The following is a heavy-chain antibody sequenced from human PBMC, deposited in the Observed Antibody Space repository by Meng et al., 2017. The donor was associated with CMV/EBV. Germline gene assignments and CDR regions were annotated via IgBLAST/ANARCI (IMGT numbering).Heavy chain of an antibody. D-gene: IGHD5-12*01. CDR1: GFTFSSYS. Sequence: GESLKISCAASGFTFSSYSMNWVRQAPGKGLEWVSTISSSSYIYYADAVKGRFTISRDNDKNSLHLQMNSLRAEDTAVYYCSRDGSGYGSYYWGQGTLVTVSS. J-gene: IGHJ4*02. V-gene: IGHV3-21*01. CDR3: SRDGSGYGSYY. CDR2: ISSSSYI.